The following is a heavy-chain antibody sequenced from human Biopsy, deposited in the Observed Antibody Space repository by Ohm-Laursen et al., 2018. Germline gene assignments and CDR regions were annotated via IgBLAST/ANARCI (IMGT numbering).Heavy chain of an antibody. D-gene: IGHD1-26*01. J-gene: IGHJ3*01. V-gene: IGHV3-48*03. CDR2: IYGGGSPV. Sequence: SLRLSCAASGFAFNLYEMNWVRQAPGKGMEWISYIYGGGSPVSYADSVKGRFTSSRDNAQNSLYLHMNSLRAEDTAVYYCARLNSGTYNAYDLWGQGTMVIVSS. CDR3: ARLNSGTYNAYDL. CDR1: GFAFNLYE.